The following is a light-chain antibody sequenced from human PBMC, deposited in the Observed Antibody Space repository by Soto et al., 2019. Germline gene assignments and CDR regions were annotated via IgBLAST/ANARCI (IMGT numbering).Light chain of an antibody. V-gene: IGKV3-20*01. J-gene: IGKJ1*01. Sequence: EMVLTQSPGTLSLSPGEGATVSCRASQSVNSNYLAWYQQKPGQAPRLLIYGASTRANGIPDRFSGSGSGTDFSLTISRLEPEDFAVYYCQQYGRSPPWTFGQGTKVEIK. CDR2: GAS. CDR3: QQYGRSPPWT. CDR1: QSVNSNY.